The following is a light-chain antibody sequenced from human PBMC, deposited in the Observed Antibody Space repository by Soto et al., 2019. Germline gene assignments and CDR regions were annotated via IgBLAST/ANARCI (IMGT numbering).Light chain of an antibody. CDR3: CSYAGNINHVV. CDR1: NSDIGSYNL. J-gene: IGLJ2*01. Sequence: QSALTQPASVSGSPGQSITISCTGTNSDIGSYNLVSWYQQHPGKAPKFLIYGVSKRPSGVSNRFSGSKSGNTASLTISGLQAEDEADYYCCSYAGNINHVVFGGGTKVTVL. CDR2: GVS. V-gene: IGLV2-23*02.